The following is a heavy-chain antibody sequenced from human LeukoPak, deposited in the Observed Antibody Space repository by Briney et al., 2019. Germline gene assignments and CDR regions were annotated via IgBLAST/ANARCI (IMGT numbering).Heavy chain of an antibody. J-gene: IGHJ6*03. CDR3: AKDPLGANYYMDV. V-gene: IGHV3-23*01. D-gene: IGHD4/OR15-4a*01. Sequence: GGSLRLSCAASGFTFSSYWMSWVRQAPGRGLEWVSTISGSGGSTYYADSVKGRFTISRDNSKNTLYLQMNSLRAEDTAVYYCAKDPLGANYYMDVWGKGTTVTVSS. CDR1: GFTFSSYW. CDR2: ISGSGGST.